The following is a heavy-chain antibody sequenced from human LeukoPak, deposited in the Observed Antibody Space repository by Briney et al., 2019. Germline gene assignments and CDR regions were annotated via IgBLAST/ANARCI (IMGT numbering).Heavy chain of an antibody. V-gene: IGHV3-74*01. J-gene: IGHJ4*02. D-gene: IGHD4-17*01. CDR3: ARHYGDLDY. Sequence: GGPLTLSCAASGFTFSSYWMHWVPQAPGKGLVWVSRINSDGSSTIYADSVKGRFTISRDNAKNTLYLQMNSLRAEDTAVYYCARHYGDLDYWGQGTMVTVSS. CDR2: INSDGSST. CDR1: GFTFSSYW.